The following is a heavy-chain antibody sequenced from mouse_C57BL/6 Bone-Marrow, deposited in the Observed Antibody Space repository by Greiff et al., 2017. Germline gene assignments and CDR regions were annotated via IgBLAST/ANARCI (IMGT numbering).Heavy chain of an antibody. J-gene: IGHJ4*01. CDR1: GYTFTSYW. CDR2: IHPSDSDT. V-gene: IGHV1-74*01. CDR3: AIEGSDYDYWYYAMDY. D-gene: IGHD2-4*01. Sequence: QVQLQQPGAELVKPGASVKVSCKASGYTFTSYWMHWVKQRPGQGLEWIGRIHPSDSDTNYNQKFKGKATLPVDKSSSTAYMQLISLTSSDSAVYSCAIEGSDYDYWYYAMDYWGQGTSVTVSS.